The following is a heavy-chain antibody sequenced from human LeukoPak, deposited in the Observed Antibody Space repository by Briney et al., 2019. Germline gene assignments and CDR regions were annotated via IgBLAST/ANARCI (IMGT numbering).Heavy chain of an antibody. D-gene: IGHD3-16*01. CDR3: AREATWGNWYFDL. CDR1: GFTFSSHG. CDR2: IGREGRAK. V-gene: IGHV3-30*03. Sequence: PGGCLRLSCAASGFTFSSHGMHWVRQAPGKGLEWVAVIGREGRAKYYADSVKGRFTISRDNSINTLYLEMNSLRDEDTAVYYCAREATWGNWYFDLWGRGTLVTVSS. J-gene: IGHJ2*01.